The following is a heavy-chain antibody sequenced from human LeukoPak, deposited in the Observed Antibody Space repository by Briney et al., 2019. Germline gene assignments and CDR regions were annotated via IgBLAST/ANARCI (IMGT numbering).Heavy chain of an antibody. J-gene: IGHJ3*02. CDR3: ARETRLHSGSYSNDAFDI. V-gene: IGHV4-59*01. Sequence: PSETLSLTCTVSGGSISSYYGSWIRQPPGNGLEWIGYISYSGSTDYNPSLKSRVTISLDTSKNQFSLRLSSVTAADTAVYYCARETRLHSGSYSNDAFDIWGQGTMVTVSS. CDR2: ISYSGST. CDR1: GGSISSYY. D-gene: IGHD1-26*01.